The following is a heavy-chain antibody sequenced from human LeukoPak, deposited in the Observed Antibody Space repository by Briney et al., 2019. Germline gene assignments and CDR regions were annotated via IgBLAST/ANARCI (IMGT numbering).Heavy chain of an antibody. CDR2: IIPIFGTA. CDR1: GGTFSSYA. Sequence: SVKVSCKASGGTFSSYAISWVRQAPGRGLEWMGRIIPIFGTANYAQKFQGRVTITTDEYTSTAYMELSSLRSEDTAVYYCASFRDGYNYFDYWGQGTLVTVSS. J-gene: IGHJ4*02. D-gene: IGHD5-24*01. CDR3: ASFRDGYNYFDY. V-gene: IGHV1-69*05.